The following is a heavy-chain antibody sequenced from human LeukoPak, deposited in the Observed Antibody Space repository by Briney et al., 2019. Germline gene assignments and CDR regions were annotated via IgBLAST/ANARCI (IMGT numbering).Heavy chain of an antibody. CDR1: GFAFSDTW. Sequence: GGSLRLSCAASGFAFSDTWMTWVRQAPGKGLEWVSAISGGYTSTYYADSVKGRFTLSRDDSKNTLYLQMNSLRVDDTAVYYCARRRYTYGGEFDYWGQGTLVTVSS. CDR3: ARRRYTYGGEFDY. CDR2: ISGGYTST. D-gene: IGHD5-18*01. V-gene: IGHV3-23*01. J-gene: IGHJ4*02.